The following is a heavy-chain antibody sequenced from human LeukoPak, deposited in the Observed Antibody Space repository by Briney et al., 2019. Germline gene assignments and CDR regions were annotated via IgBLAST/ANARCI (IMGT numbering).Heavy chain of an antibody. V-gene: IGHV1-46*01. CDR1: GYTFTSYY. CDR2: INPSGGST. CDR3: ARDRAMVRGVKTLVYYYMDV. J-gene: IGHJ6*03. D-gene: IGHD3-10*01. Sequence: GASVKVSCKASGYTFTSYYMHWVRQAPGQGLEWMGIINPSGGSTSYAQKFQGRVTMTRDMSTSTVYMELSSLRSEDTAVYYCARDRAMVRGVKTLVYYYMDVWGKGTTVTVSS.